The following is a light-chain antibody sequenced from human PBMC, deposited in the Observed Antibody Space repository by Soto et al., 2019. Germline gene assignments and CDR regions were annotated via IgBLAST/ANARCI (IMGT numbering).Light chain of an antibody. CDR2: DAS. CDR1: QSISSW. Sequence: DVQMTQSPSTLSASVGDRVTIACRASQSISSWLAWYQQKPGKAPKLLIYDASSLESGVPSRFSGSGSGTEFTLTITSLRSEDFAVYYCQQYNHWPPTFGHGTKVDIK. CDR3: QQYNHWPPT. V-gene: IGKV1-5*01. J-gene: IGKJ1*01.